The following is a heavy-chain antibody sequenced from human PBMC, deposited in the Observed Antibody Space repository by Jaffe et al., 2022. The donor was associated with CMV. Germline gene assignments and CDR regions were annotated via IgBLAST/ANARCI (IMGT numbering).Heavy chain of an antibody. CDR3: ARHAHYYGSGSYETTRAYYYYMDV. V-gene: IGHV1-69*09. J-gene: IGHJ6*03. Sequence: QVQLVQSGAEVKKPGSSVKVSCKASGGTFSSYAISWVRQAPGQGLEWMGRIIPILGIANYAQKFQGRVTITADKSTSTAYMELSSLRSEDTAVYYCARHAHYYGSGSYETTRAYYYYMDVWGKGTTVTVSS. CDR2: IIPILGIA. D-gene: IGHD3-10*01. CDR1: GGTFSSYA.